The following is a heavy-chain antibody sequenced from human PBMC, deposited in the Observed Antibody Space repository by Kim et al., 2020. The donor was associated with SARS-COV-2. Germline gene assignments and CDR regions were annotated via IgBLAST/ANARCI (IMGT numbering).Heavy chain of an antibody. V-gene: IGHV3-30-3*01. Sequence: RNKYYADSVQGRFTISRDNSKNTLYLQMNSLRAEDTAVYYCARDWGSGWGEWGQGTLVTVSS. D-gene: IGHD6-19*01. J-gene: IGHJ4*02. CDR3: ARDWGSGWGE. CDR2: RNK.